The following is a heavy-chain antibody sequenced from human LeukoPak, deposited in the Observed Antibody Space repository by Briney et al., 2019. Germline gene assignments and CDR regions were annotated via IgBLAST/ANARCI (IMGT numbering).Heavy chain of an antibody. CDR3: AREMPSSGYGMDV. V-gene: IGHV4-59*01. J-gene: IGHJ6*02. CDR2: IYYSGST. D-gene: IGHD2-2*01. Sequence: SETPCLTCTVSGGSISSYYWSWIRQPPGKGLEWIGYIYYSGSTNYNPSLKSRVTISVDTSKNQFSLKLSSVTAADTAVYYCAREMPSSGYGMDVWGQGTTVTVSS. CDR1: GGSISSYY.